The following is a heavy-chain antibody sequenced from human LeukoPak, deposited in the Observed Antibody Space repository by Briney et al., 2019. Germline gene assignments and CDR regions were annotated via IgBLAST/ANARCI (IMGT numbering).Heavy chain of an antibody. CDR3: AREFSHFYYGMDV. CDR2: IIPIFGTA. J-gene: IGHJ6*02. V-gene: IGHV1-69*13. Sequence: RASVKVSCKASGYTFTDYYMHWVRQAPGQGLEWMGGIIPIFGTANYAQKFQGRVTITADESTSTAYMELSSLRSEDTAVYYCAREFSHFYYGMDVWGQGTTVTVSS. CDR1: GYTFTDYY.